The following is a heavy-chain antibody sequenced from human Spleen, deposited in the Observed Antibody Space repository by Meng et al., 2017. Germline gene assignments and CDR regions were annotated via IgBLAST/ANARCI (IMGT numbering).Heavy chain of an antibody. CDR3: ARDDDITADSYLLGDF. CDR2: IYPKIDNS. D-gene: IGHD6-13*01. Sequence: VRQGPGQALAGKARIYPKIDNSHYAQKFQGSVTMTMDTSNSTAYMQLGGLRSDDTAVYYCARDDDITADSYLLGDFWGQGTLVTVSS. V-gene: IGHV1-2*06. J-gene: IGHJ4*02.